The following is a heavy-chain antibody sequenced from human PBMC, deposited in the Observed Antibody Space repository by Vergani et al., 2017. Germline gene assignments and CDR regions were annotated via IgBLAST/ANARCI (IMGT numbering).Heavy chain of an antibody. CDR2: NSSSGSTI. Sequence: EVQLVESGGGLVQPGGSLRLSCAASGFTLSSYEMNWVRPAPGKGPEWVSYNSSSGSTIYDADSVKGRFTISRDNAKNSLYLQMNSLRAEDTAVYYCARTPIRFGLYYYYYGMDVWGQGTTVTVSS. J-gene: IGHJ6*02. CDR1: GFTLSSYE. V-gene: IGHV3-48*03. D-gene: IGHD3-16*01. CDR3: ARTPIRFGLYYYYYGMDV.